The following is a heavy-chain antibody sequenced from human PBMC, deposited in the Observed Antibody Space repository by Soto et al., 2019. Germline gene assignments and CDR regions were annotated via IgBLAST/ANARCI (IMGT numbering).Heavy chain of an antibody. J-gene: IGHJ4*02. CDR2: ISRSSSDI. Sequence: EVQLEESGGGLVQPGGSLRLSCVASGFSFSDYSMNWVRQAPGKGLEWVSYISRSSSDIYYVDSVKGRFTISRDNDKNSLHLQMNSLRDEDTAMYYCARYGSGSNLRDPFDHWGQGSLVTGSS. CDR1: GFSFSDYS. CDR3: ARYGSGSNLRDPFDH. V-gene: IGHV3-48*02. D-gene: IGHD3-10*01.